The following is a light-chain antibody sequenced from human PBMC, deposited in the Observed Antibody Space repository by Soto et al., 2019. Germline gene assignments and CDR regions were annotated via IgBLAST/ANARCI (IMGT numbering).Light chain of an antibody. V-gene: IGKV1-5*01. CDR2: DAS. CDR3: QQYGSYWT. J-gene: IGKJ1*01. Sequence: IQMTHSPSTLSASFRDTVTITCRASQSINRWLAWYQQKPGEAPKLLIYDASSLESGVPSRFSGTGSGTEFTLIISSLQPDDFATYYCQQYGSYWTFGQGTKVDIK. CDR1: QSINRW.